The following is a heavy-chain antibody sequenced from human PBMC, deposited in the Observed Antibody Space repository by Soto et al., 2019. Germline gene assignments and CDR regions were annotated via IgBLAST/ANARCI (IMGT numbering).Heavy chain of an antibody. V-gene: IGHV3-23*01. D-gene: IGHD3-10*01. CDR3: AKGVGEPLSPSPFDY. J-gene: IGHJ4*02. CDR1: GFTFSSYA. CDR2: ISGSGGST. Sequence: GGSLRLSCAASGFTFSSYAMSWVRQAPGKGLEWVSAISGSGGSTYYADSVKGRFTISRDNSKNTLYLQMNSLRAEDTAVYYCAKGVGEPLSPSPFDYWGQGTLVNVSS.